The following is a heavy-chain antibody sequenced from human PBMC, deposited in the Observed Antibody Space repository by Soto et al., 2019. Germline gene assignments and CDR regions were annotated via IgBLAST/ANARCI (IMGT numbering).Heavy chain of an antibody. D-gene: IGHD2-2*01. J-gene: IGHJ5*02. CDR3: ARSWGYCSSTSCYEFLPSWFEP. CDR2: IIPILGIA. CDR1: GGTFSSYT. Sequence: SVKVSCKASGGTFSSYTISWVRQAPGQGLEWMGRIIPILGIANYAQKFQGRVTITADKSTSTAYMELSSLRSEDTAVYYCARSWGYCSSTSCYEFLPSWFEPWGQGTLVTVSS. V-gene: IGHV1-69*02.